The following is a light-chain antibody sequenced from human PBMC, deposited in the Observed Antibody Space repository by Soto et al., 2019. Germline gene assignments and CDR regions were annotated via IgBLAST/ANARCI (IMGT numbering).Light chain of an antibody. J-gene: IGKJ5*01. CDR3: QQVNTFPVT. V-gene: IGKV1-9*01. CDR2: ASS. CDR1: QGISSY. Sequence: DIQLTQSPSFLSASIGDRVTITCRASQGISSYLAWYQQTPGRAPKLLIYASSTLQSGVPSRFSGSGSGTEFTLKISSLQPDDFATYYCQQVNTFPVTFGQGTRLDI.